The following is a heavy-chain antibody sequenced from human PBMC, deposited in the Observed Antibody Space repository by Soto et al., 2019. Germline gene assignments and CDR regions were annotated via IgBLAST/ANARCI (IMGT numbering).Heavy chain of an antibody. Sequence: QVQLVQSGAEVKKPGSSVKVSCKASGGTFSSYTISWVRQAPGQGLEWMGRIIPILGIANYAQKFQRRVTISADKSTSTAYMELSSLRSEVTAVYYCARDLGHSSSWYGVDPWGQGTLVTVSS. CDR3: ARDLGHSSSWYGVDP. J-gene: IGHJ5*02. CDR2: IIPILGIA. D-gene: IGHD6-13*01. CDR1: GGTFSSYT. V-gene: IGHV1-69*08.